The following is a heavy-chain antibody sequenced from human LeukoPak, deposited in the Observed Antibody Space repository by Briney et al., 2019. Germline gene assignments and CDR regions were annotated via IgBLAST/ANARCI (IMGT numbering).Heavy chain of an antibody. D-gene: IGHD2-2*01. CDR3: AKDPLGGDCSSTSCYVLRPFDF. CDR1: GFTINNYA. V-gene: IGHV3-23*01. J-gene: IGHJ4*02. Sequence: PGGSLRLSCAASGFTINNYAMRWVRHAPGKGLERASPINGSTSSTYYADSVKGRFTISRDNSKNTLHLQMNSLRAEDTAVYYCAKDPLGGDCSSTSCYVLRPFDFWGQGTLVTVSS. CDR2: INGSTSST.